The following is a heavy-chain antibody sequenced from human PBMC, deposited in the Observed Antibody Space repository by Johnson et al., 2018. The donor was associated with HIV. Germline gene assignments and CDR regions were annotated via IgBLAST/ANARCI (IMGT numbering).Heavy chain of an antibody. J-gene: IGHJ3*02. CDR2: IKQDGSNK. V-gene: IGHV3-7*01. CDR3: AKDGSSYAFDI. Sequence: VQLVESGGGLVKPGGSLRLSCAASGFTFSSYWMSWVRQAPGKGLKWVANIKQDGSNKFYADCVKGRFTISRDNSKNTLYLQMNSLRAEDTAVYYCAKDGSSYAFDIWGQGTVVTVSS. CDR1: GFTFSSYW. D-gene: IGHD6-6*01.